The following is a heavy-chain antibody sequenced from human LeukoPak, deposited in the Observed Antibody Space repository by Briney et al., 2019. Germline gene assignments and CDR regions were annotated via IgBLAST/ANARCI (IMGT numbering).Heavy chain of an antibody. Sequence: GASVQVSCQASGYTFTSYGISWVRQAPGQGLEWMGWISAYNGNTNYAQKLQGRVTMTTDTSTSTAYMELRSLRSEDTAVYYCAASQWLLLPHLDYWGQGTLVTVSS. V-gene: IGHV1-18*01. J-gene: IGHJ4*02. CDR2: ISAYNGNT. CDR1: GYTFTSYG. D-gene: IGHD3-22*01. CDR3: AASQWLLLPHLDY.